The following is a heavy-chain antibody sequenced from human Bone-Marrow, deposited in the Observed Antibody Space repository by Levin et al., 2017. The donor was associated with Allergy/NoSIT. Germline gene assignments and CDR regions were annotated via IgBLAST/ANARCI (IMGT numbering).Heavy chain of an antibody. CDR3: ARVRAARTDFDY. CDR2: IKQDGSEK. D-gene: IGHD2-15*01. CDR1: GFTFSSYW. Sequence: GESLKISCAASGFTFSSYWMSWVRQAPGKGLEWVANIKQDGSEKYYVDSVKGRFTISRDNAKNSLYLQMNSLRAEDTAVYYCARVRAARTDFDYWGQGTLVTVSS. V-gene: IGHV3-7*03. J-gene: IGHJ4*02.